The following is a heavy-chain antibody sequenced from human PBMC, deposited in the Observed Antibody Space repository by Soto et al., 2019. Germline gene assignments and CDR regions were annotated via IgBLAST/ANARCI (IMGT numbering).Heavy chain of an antibody. J-gene: IGHJ6*02. D-gene: IGHD4-17*01. CDR2: IYYSGST. CDR1: GGSIGSYY. V-gene: IGHV4-59*01. CDR3: ARHGDYYYYGMDV. Sequence: PSETLSLTCTVSGGSIGSYYWSWIRQPPGKGLEWIGYIYYSGSTNYNPSLKSRVTISVDTSKNQFSLKLSSVTAADTAVYYCARHGDYYYYGMDVWGQGTTVTVSS.